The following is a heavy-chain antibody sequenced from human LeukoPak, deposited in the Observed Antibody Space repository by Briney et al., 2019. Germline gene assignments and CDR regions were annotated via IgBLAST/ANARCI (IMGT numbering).Heavy chain of an antibody. V-gene: IGHV3-23*01. CDR2: ISGSGGST. CDR1: GFTFSSYA. Sequence: PGGSLRLSCAASGFTFSSYAMSWVRQAPGKGLEWVSAISGSGGSTHYADSVKGRFTISRDNSKNTLYLQMNSLRAEDTAVYYCAKSPSHIVVVTAHFDYWGQGTLVTVSS. CDR3: AKSPSHIVVVTAHFDY. D-gene: IGHD2-21*02. J-gene: IGHJ4*02.